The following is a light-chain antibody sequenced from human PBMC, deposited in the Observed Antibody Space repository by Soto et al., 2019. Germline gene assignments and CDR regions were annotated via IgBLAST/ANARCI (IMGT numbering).Light chain of an antibody. J-gene: IGKJ2*01. CDR3: QQYDQPPYT. Sequence: DIQMTHSPSALSAAVGDRVTFTCHSSQDMYKYLKWYQQKPGKAPNLLIYDASNLERGVPSRFSGSGSGTDFSLTVDSLQPEDTATYYCQQYDQPPYTFGQGTKLEIK. V-gene: IGKV1-33*01. CDR1: QDMYKY. CDR2: DAS.